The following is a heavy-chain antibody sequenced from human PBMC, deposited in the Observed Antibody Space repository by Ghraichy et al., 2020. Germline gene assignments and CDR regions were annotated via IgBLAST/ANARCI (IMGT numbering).Heavy chain of an antibody. CDR3: ARHVTYYDNSGPPYYFDF. J-gene: IGHJ4*02. CDR2: IFYSGST. Sequence: ETLSLTCTVSGGSISSSSYYWGWIRQPPGKGLEWIGSIFYSGSTYYNPSLKSRVTISVDTSKNQFSLKLSSVTAADTAVYYCARHVTYYDNSGPPYYFDFWGQGTLVTVSS. V-gene: IGHV4-39*01. D-gene: IGHD3-22*01. CDR1: GGSISSSSYY.